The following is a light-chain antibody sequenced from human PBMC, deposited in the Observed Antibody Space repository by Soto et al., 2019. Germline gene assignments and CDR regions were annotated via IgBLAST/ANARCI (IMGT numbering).Light chain of an antibody. V-gene: IGKV1-5*03. CDR1: QSISSW. CDR3: QQYNSYWRT. Sequence: DMPMTQSPSTMSASVGDGVNIXXRASQSISSWLAWYQQKPGKAPKLXIYKASSLESGVPSRFSGSGSGTEFTLTISSLQPDDFATYYCQQYNSYWRTFGQGTKVDI. CDR2: KAS. J-gene: IGKJ1*01.